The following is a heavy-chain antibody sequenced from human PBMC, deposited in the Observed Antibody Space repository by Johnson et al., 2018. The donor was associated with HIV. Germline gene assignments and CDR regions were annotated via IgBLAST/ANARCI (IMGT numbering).Heavy chain of an antibody. D-gene: IGHD3-16*01. V-gene: IGHV3-30*14. CDR1: GFTFRNYA. J-gene: IGHJ3*02. CDR3: ARDYHYVWGSSYGFDI. CDR2: TSYDGNNK. Sequence: QVQLVESGGGVVQPGRSLRLSCAASGFTFRNYAMHWVRQAPGQGLEWVAVTSYDGNNKYYADSVTGRFTISRDISKNTLYLQMNSLRAEDTAVYYWARDYHYVWGSSYGFDIWGQGTMVTVSS.